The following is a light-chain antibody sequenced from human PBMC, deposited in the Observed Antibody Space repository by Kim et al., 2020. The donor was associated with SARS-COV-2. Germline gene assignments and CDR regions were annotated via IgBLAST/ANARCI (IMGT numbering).Light chain of an antibody. CDR3: QQYDNWPPVT. V-gene: IGKV3-15*01. J-gene: IGKJ4*01. CDR2: SAS. CDR1: ESVRGN. Sequence: SPGESVTLSCRASESVRGNVAWYQQKPGQAPRLLLYSASTRATDIPARFSGSGSGTEFTLTISSLQSEDFAVYYCQQYDNWPPVTFGGGTKVDIK.